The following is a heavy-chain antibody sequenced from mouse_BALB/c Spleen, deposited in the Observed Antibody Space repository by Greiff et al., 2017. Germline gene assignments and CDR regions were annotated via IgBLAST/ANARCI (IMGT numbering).Heavy chain of an antibody. CDR3: AGYWLHYFDD. CDR2: ISYSGST. CDR1: GYSITSDYA. Sequence: VQLQQSGPGLVKPSQSLSLTCTVTGYSITSDYAWNWIRQFPGNKLEWMGYISYSGSTSYNPSLKSRISITRDTSKNQFFLPLNSVTTEDTATYYCAGYWLHYFDDWGQGTTLTVSS. J-gene: IGHJ2*01. V-gene: IGHV3-2*02. D-gene: IGHD2-2*01.